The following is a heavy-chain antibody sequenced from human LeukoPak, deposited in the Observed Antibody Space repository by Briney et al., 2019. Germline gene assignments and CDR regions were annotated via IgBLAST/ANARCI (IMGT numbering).Heavy chain of an antibody. CDR2: INPNSGDT. V-gene: IGHV1-2*02. J-gene: IGHJ5*02. CDR3: ARSKLVGQQLGDWFDP. Sequence: ASVKVSCKASGYTFTSYGINWVRQAPGQGLEWMGWINPNSGDTNYAQKFQGRVTMTRDTSISTAYMELSSLRSDDTAVYYCARSKLVGQQLGDWFDPWGQGTLVTVSS. D-gene: IGHD2-15*01. CDR1: GYTFTSYG.